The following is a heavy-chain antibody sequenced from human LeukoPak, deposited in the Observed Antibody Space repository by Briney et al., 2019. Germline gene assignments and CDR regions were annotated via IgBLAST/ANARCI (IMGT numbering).Heavy chain of an antibody. CDR3: ARVPTVSGVDPEQNHFDP. CDR1: GYTFVSYG. V-gene: IGHV1-18*01. CDR2: ISGHNGNR. Sequence: GASVKVSCKASGYTFVSYGITWVRQAPGQGLEWMGLISGHNGNRKTAQNFQGRVTMTTDSSTSTAFMELGSLRSDDTAVYYCARVPTVSGVDPEQNHFDPWGPGTLVIVSS. D-gene: IGHD3-3*01. J-gene: IGHJ5*02.